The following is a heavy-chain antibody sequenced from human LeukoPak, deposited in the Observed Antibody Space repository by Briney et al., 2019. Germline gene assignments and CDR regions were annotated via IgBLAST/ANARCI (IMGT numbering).Heavy chain of an antibody. V-gene: IGHV4-59*01. Sequence: SETLSLTCTVSGGSISSYXWSWIRQPPGKGLEXXXYIYYSGSTXXXPSXXXXXTXSVXXSKNQFSLKLSSVTVADTAVYYCARVGGTNYYYYGMDVWGQGTTVTVSS. CDR1: GGSISSYX. D-gene: IGHD1-1*01. CDR3: ARVGGTNYYYYGMDV. J-gene: IGHJ6*02. CDR2: IYYSGST.